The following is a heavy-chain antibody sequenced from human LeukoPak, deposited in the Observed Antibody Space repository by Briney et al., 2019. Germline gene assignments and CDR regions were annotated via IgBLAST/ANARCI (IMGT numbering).Heavy chain of an antibody. D-gene: IGHD3-22*01. V-gene: IGHV3-23*01. Sequence: GGSLRLSCAASGFTFNTYVMTWVRQAPGKGLEWVSIISGSGDTTYYADSVKGRFTISRDNSKNTLYLQMNSLRVDDTAVYYCAKEIDYDSSGYYSNFDYWGQGALVTVSS. J-gene: IGHJ4*02. CDR3: AKEIDYDSSGYYSNFDY. CDR1: GFTFNTYV. CDR2: ISGSGDTT.